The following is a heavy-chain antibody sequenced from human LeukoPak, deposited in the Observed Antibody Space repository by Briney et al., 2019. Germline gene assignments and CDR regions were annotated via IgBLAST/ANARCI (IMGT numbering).Heavy chain of an antibody. CDR1: GFTFSSYG. CDR2: ISYDGSNK. D-gene: IGHD1-7*01. V-gene: IGHV3-30*19. CDR3: AREQNYGEVNWFDP. J-gene: IGHJ5*02. Sequence: GGSLRLSCAASGFTFSSYGMHWVRQAPGKGLEWVAVISYDGSNKYYADSVKGRFTISRDNSKNTLYLQMNSLRAEDTAVYYCAREQNYGEVNWFDPWGQGTLVTVSS.